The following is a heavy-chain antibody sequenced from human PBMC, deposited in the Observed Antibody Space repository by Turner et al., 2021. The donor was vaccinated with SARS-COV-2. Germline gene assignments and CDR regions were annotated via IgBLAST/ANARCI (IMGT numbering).Heavy chain of an antibody. CDR1: GGSIRSSSYY. J-gene: IGHJ6*02. CDR2: IYYSESA. CDR3: ARLMDTAMDYYGTDV. D-gene: IGHD5-18*01. V-gene: IGHV4-39*01. Sequence: QLPLPESGPGPVKPSETLVPPCTGPGGSIRSSSYYWGWIRQPPGKGLEWIGNIYYSESAYYNPSLKSRVTISVDPSKNQFSLKLTSVTAADTAVYYCARLMDTAMDYYGTDVWGQGTTVTVSS.